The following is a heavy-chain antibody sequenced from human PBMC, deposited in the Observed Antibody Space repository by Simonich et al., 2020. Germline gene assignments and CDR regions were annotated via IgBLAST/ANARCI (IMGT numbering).Heavy chain of an antibody. V-gene: IGHV1-2*02. D-gene: IGHD7-27*01. CDR1: GYTFTGYY. CDR2: NNPKSGGT. Sequence: QVQLVQSGAEGKKPGASVKVSCKASGYTFTGYYMHWVRQAPGQGLEWEGGNNPKSGGTSDAQKFQGRFTMTRDTYISTAYMERSRLRSDDTAVYYCARGRLTGDKGAFDIWGQGTMVTVSS. J-gene: IGHJ3*02. CDR3: ARGRLTGDKGAFDI.